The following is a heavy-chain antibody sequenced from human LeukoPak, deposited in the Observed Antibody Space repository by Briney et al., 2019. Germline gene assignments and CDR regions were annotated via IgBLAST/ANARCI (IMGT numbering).Heavy chain of an antibody. D-gene: IGHD1/OR15-1a*01. CDR2: INQDGSEK. CDR3: ARVGTTGGWYFDL. Sequence: GGSLRLSCAASGFTFSTYWMTWVRQAPGKGLEWVANINQDGSEKSFVDSVKGRFTISRDNAKNSLYLQMSSLRADDTAVYYCARVGTTGGWYFDLWGRGTLVTVS. J-gene: IGHJ2*01. V-gene: IGHV3-7*04. CDR1: GFTFSTYW.